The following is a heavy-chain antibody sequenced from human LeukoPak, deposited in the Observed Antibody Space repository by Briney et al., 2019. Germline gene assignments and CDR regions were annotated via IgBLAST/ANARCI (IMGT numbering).Heavy chain of an antibody. V-gene: IGHV4-39*07. CDR3: ARSRIGEFDY. D-gene: IGHD3-10*01. CDR1: GGSISSSSYY. Sequence: SETLSLTCTVSGGSISSSSYYWGWIRQPPGKGLEWIGSIYYSGSTYYNPSLKSRVTISVDTSKNQFSLKLSSVTATDTAVYYCARSRIGEFDYWGQGTLVTVSS. CDR2: IYYSGST. J-gene: IGHJ4*02.